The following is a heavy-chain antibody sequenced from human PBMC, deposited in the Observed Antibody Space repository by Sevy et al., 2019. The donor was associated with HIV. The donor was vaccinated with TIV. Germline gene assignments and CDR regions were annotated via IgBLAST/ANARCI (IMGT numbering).Heavy chain of an antibody. CDR2: IRSKAYGGTT. CDR3: TSQYYDILTGQRAGAFDI. CDR1: GFTFGDYA. Sequence: GGSLRLSCTASGFTFGDYAMSWVRQAPGKGLEWVGFIRSKAYGGTTEYAASVKGRFTISRDDSKSIAYLQMNSLKTEDTAVYYCTSQYYDILTGQRAGAFDIWGQRTMVTVSS. D-gene: IGHD3-9*01. J-gene: IGHJ3*02. V-gene: IGHV3-49*04.